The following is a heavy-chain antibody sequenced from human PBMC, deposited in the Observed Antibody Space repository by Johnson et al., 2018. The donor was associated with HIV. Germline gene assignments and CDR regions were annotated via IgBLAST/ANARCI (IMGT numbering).Heavy chain of an antibody. CDR2: ISYDGSNK. Sequence: QVQLVESGGGVVQPGRSLRLSCAASGFTFSSYAMHWVRQAPGKGLEWVAVISYDGSNKYYADSVKGRFTISRDNYKNTLYLQMNSLRAEDTAVYYCARDATYYYDSSGYHDAFDIWGQGTMVTVSS. V-gene: IGHV3-30-3*01. CDR3: ARDATYYYDSSGYHDAFDI. J-gene: IGHJ3*02. CDR1: GFTFSSYA. D-gene: IGHD3-22*01.